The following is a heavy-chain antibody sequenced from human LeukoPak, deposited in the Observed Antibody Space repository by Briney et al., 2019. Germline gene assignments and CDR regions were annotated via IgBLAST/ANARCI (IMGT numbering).Heavy chain of an antibody. CDR3: ARESSSWGFDY. CDR1: GGSISSGGYY. CDR2: IYYSGST. Sequence: SETLSLTCTVSGGSISSGGYYWSWIRQHPGKGLEWIGYIYYSGSTYYNPSLKSRVTISVDTSKNQFSLKLSSVTAADTAVYYYARESSSWGFDYWGQGTLVTVSS. D-gene: IGHD6-13*01. V-gene: IGHV4-31*03. J-gene: IGHJ4*02.